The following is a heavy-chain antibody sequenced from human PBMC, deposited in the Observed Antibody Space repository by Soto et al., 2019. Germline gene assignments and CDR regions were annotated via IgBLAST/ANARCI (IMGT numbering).Heavy chain of an antibody. J-gene: IGHJ6*02. CDR2: IYPGDSDT. D-gene: IGHD2-15*01. V-gene: IGHV5-51*01. CDR3: ASGCCSGGSCSRSGMDV. Sequence: GESLNISCKGSGYSSTSYWIGWVRQMPGKGLERMGIIYPGDSDTRYSPSFQGQVTISADKSITTAYLQWSSLKASATAMYYYASGCCSGGSCSRSGMDVWGQWTTGTVS. CDR1: GYSSTSYW.